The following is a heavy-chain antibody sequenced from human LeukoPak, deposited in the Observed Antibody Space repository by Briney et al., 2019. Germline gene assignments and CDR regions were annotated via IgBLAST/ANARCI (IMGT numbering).Heavy chain of an antibody. D-gene: IGHD1-7*01. J-gene: IGHJ5*02. CDR1: GFTFSNYA. Sequence: PGGSLRLSCAASGFTFSNYAMRWVRQAPGKGLEWVSGISGSGDSTYYADSVKGRFTISRDNSKNTLYLQMNSLRAEDTAVYYCAKDKYNWNYGDWFDPWGQGTLVTVSS. CDR2: ISGSGDST. V-gene: IGHV3-23*01. CDR3: AKDKYNWNYGDWFDP.